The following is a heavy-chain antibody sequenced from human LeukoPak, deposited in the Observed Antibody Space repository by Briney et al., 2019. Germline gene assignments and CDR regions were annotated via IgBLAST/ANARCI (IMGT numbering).Heavy chain of an antibody. CDR3: ARGTRPQFSYYDFWSGYRMAWFDP. Sequence: PSETLSLTCAVYGGSFSGYYWSWIRQPPGKGLEWIGEINHSGSTNYNPSPKSRVTISVDTSKNQFSLKLSSVTAADTAVYYCARGTRPQFSYYDFWSGYRMAWFDPWGQGTLVTVSS. J-gene: IGHJ5*02. CDR2: INHSGST. V-gene: IGHV4-34*01. D-gene: IGHD3-3*01. CDR1: GGSFSGYY.